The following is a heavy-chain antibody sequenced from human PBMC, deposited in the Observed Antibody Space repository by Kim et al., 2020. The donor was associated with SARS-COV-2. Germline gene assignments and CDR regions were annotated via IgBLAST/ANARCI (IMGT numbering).Heavy chain of an antibody. D-gene: IGHD6-13*01. CDR2: INSDGSST. CDR1: GFTFSSYC. J-gene: IGHJ4*01. Sequence: GGSLRLSCAASGFTFSSYCMNWVRQAPGKGLEWVSRINSDGSSTYYADSVKGRFTISRDNAKNTLYLQMNSLRAEDTAVYYCARAGTLWGSWGIYYYDY. CDR3: ARAGTLWGSWGIYYYDY. V-gene: IGHV3-74*01.